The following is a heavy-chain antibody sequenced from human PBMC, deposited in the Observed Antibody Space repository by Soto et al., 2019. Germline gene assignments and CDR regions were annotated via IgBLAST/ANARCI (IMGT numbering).Heavy chain of an antibody. D-gene: IGHD1-1*01. J-gene: IGHJ4*02. CDR1: GYDFTTYG. CDR3: ARGRYGDY. V-gene: IGHV1-18*01. CDR2: ISAHNGNT. Sequence: QVHLVQSGAEVKQSGASVKVSCKGSGYDFTTYGITWVRQAPGQGLEWMAWISAHNGNTDYAQKLQGRVTVTRDTSTSTAYMELRSLRSDDTAVYYCARGRYGDYWGQGALVTVYS.